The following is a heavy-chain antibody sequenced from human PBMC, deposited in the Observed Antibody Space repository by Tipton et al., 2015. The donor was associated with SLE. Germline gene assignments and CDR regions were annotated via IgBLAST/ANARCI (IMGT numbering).Heavy chain of an antibody. CDR3: AGAWQGYCSGGTCYVLDY. Sequence: TLSLTCTVSGGCISSHYLSWIRQSPGKGLEWFGYISNSETTNYNPSLKSRVTISVDTSKNQFSLKLRSVTAADTAVYYCAGAWQGYCSGGTCYVLDYWGQGTLVTVSS. J-gene: IGHJ4*02. CDR2: ISNSETT. D-gene: IGHD2-15*01. V-gene: IGHV4-59*11. CDR1: GGCISSHY.